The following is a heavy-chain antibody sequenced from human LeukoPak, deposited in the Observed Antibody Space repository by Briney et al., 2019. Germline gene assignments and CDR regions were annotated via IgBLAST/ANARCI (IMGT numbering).Heavy chain of an antibody. CDR2: IYYSGST. CDR3: ALRYFDRDY. V-gene: IGHV4-39*01. Sequence: SETLSLTCTVSGGSIRSSSYYWGWIRQPPGKGLEWIGSIYYSGSTYYNPSLKSRVTISVDTSKNQFSLKLTSVTAADTAVYYCALRYFDRDYWGQGTLVTVSS. J-gene: IGHJ4*02. CDR1: GGSIRSSSYY. D-gene: IGHD3-9*01.